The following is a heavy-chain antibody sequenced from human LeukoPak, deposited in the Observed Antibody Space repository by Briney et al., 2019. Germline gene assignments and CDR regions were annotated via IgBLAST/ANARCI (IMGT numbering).Heavy chain of an antibody. J-gene: IGHJ4*02. D-gene: IGHD3-22*01. V-gene: IGHV1-2*04. Sequence: GASVKVSCKASGYTFTGYYMHWVRQAPGQGLEWMGWINPNSGGTNYAQKFQGWVTMTRDTSISTAYMELSRLRSDDTAVYYCARGPYDSSGYYEGWGQGTLVTVSS. CDR1: GYTFTGYY. CDR3: ARGPYDSSGYYEG. CDR2: INPNSGGT.